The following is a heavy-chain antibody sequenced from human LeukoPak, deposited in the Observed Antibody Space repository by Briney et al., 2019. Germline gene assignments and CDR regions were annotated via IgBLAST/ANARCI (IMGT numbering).Heavy chain of an antibody. CDR3: ARGPEQPEGMAGWFDP. CDR1: GYTFTSYG. V-gene: IGHV1-8*02. J-gene: IGHJ5*02. Sequence: ASVKVSCKASGYTFTSYGISWVRQAPGQGLEWMGWMNPNSGNTGYAQKFQGRVTMTRNTSISTAYMELSSLRSEDTAVYYCARGPEQPEGMAGWFDPWGQGTLVTVSS. CDR2: MNPNSGNT. D-gene: IGHD6-19*01.